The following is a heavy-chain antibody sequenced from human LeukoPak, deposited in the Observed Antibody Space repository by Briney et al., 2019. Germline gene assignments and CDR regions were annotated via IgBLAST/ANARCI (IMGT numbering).Heavy chain of an antibody. J-gene: IGHJ3*02. D-gene: IGHD5-24*01. Sequence: PGGSLRLSCAASGFTVSSNYMSWVRQAPGKGLEWVSVIYSGGSTYYADSVRGLFTISRDIFKNTLYLQMNSLRAEDTAVYHCVKSAGKDGYRDVSDIWGQGTVVTVSS. CDR1: GFTVSSNY. V-gene: IGHV3-53*01. CDR3: VKSAGKDGYRDVSDI. CDR2: IYSGGST.